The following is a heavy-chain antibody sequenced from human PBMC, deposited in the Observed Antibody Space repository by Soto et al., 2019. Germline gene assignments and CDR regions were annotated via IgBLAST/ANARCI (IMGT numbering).Heavy chain of an antibody. CDR2: IYYSGST. Sequence: SETLSLTCTVSGGSISSSSYYWGWIRQPPGKGLEWIGNIYYSGSTYYNPSLKSRVTISVDTSKNQFSLKLSSVTAADTAVYYCMLGSGWKDFDYWGQGTLVTVS. CDR1: GGSISSSSYY. CDR3: MLGSGWKDFDY. D-gene: IGHD3-22*01. J-gene: IGHJ4*02. V-gene: IGHV4-39*01.